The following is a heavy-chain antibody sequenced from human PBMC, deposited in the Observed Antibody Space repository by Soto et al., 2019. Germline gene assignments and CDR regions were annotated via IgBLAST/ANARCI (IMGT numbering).Heavy chain of an antibody. V-gene: IGHV3-23*01. J-gene: IGHJ4*02. Sequence: EVQLLESGGGLVQPGGSLRLSCAASGFTFSSYAMRWVRQAPGKGLEWVSAISGSGGSMYYADSVKGRFTISRDNSKNTLYLQMNSLSAEDTAVYYCARRGSGSSYDYWGQGTLVTVSS. D-gene: IGHD1-26*01. CDR2: ISGSGGSM. CDR1: GFTFSSYA. CDR3: ARRGSGSSYDY.